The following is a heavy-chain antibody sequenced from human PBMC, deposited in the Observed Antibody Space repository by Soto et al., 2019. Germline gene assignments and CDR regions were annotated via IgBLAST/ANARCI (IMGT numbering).Heavy chain of an antibody. CDR3: VRDGTKTLRDWFDP. V-gene: IGHV4-4*07. CDR2: IYATGTT. CDR1: VASISGFY. Sequence: PSETLSLTCTVSVASISGFYWSWMRKSAGKGLEWIGRIYATGTTDYNPSLKSRVMMSVDTSKKQFSLKLRSVTAADTAVYYCVRDGTKTLRDWFDPWGQGISVTVS. J-gene: IGHJ5*02. D-gene: IGHD1-1*01.